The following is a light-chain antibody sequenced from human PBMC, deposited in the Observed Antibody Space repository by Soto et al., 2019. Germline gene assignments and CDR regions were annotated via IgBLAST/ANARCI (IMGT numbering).Light chain of an antibody. Sequence: EIVLPQSPGTLSLSPGERATLSCRASQSVSSNNLAWYQQRPGQAPRVVIYGASTRATGIPERFSGSGSGTDFNLTISRLEPEDVAVYDCQQYGRSPFTFGPGTKVDIK. CDR2: GAS. CDR1: QSVSSNN. CDR3: QQYGRSPFT. J-gene: IGKJ3*01. V-gene: IGKV3-20*01.